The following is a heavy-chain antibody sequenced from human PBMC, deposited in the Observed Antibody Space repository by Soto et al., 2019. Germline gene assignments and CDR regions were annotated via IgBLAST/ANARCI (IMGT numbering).Heavy chain of an antibody. CDR1: GYTFTSNA. D-gene: IGHD6-13*01. CDR3: ARKGNSSWSHNWIDV. J-gene: IGHJ5*02. CDR2: INAGNGNT. V-gene: IGHV1-3*01. Sequence: ASVKVSCKASGYTFTSNAMHWVRQAPGQRLEWMGWINAGNGNTKYSQKFQGRFTITRDTSASTAYMELSSLRSEDTAVYYCARKGNSSWSHNWIDVWGQGTMVTVSS.